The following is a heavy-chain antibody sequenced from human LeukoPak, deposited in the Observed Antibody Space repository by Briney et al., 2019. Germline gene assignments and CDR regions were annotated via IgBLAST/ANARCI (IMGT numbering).Heavy chain of an antibody. CDR2: ISSNGGST. Sequence: GGSLRLSCAASGFTFSSYAMHWVRQAPGKGLEYVSAISSNGGSTYYANSVKGRFTISRDNSKNTLYLQMGSLRAEDVAVYYCARDRGLDIWGQGTMVTVSS. V-gene: IGHV3-64*01. CDR3: ARDRGLDI. J-gene: IGHJ3*02. CDR1: GFTFSSYA.